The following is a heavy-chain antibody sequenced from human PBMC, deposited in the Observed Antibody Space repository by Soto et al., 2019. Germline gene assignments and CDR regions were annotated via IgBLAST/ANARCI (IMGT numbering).Heavy chain of an antibody. CDR2: IYYSGST. Sequence: KASETLSLTCTVSGGSISSGGYYWSWIRQHPGKGLEWIGYIYYSGSTYYNPSLKSRVTISVDTSKNQFSLKLSSVTAADTAVYYCARGVVVVPAAMSYWFDPWAREPWSPSPQ. CDR3: ARGVVVVPAAMSYWFDP. J-gene: IGHJ5*02. V-gene: IGHV4-31*03. D-gene: IGHD2-2*01. CDR1: GGSISSGGYY.